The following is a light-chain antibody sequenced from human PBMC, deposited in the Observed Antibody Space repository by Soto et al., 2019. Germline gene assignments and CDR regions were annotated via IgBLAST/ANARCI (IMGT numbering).Light chain of an antibody. CDR1: SSDVGGYNY. Sequence: QSALTQPRSVSGSPGQSVTISCTGTSSDVGGYNYVSWYQEHPGKAPKLMIYDVSTRPSGVPDRFSGSKSGNTASLTISGLQAEDEADSYCCSYAGSYTWVFGGGTKLTVL. CDR2: DVS. V-gene: IGLV2-11*01. CDR3: CSYAGSYTWV. J-gene: IGLJ3*02.